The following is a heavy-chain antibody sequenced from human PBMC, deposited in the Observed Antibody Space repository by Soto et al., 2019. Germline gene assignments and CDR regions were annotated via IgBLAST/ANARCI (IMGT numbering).Heavy chain of an antibody. J-gene: IGHJ4*02. V-gene: IGHV3-23*01. CDR1: GFTFSSYA. CDR2: ISGSGGST. CDR3: AKVERGKSIAAAGTDDY. Sequence: PGGSLRLSCAASGFTFSSYAMSWVRQAPGKGLEWVSAISGSGGSTYYADSVKGRFTISRDNSKNTLYLQMNSLRAEDTAVYYCAKVERGKSIAAAGTDDYWGQGTLVTVSS. D-gene: IGHD6-13*01.